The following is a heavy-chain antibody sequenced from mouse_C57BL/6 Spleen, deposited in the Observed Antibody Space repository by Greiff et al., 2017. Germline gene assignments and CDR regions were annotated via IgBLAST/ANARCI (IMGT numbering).Heavy chain of an antibody. V-gene: IGHV1-53*01. Sequence: QVQLKQPGTELVKPGASVKLSCKASGYTFTSYWMHWVKQRPGPGLEWIGNINPSNGGTNYNEKFKSKATLTVDKSSSTAYMQLSSLTSEDSAVYYCARGITTVVATHYYAMDYWGQGTSVTVSS. CDR2: INPSNGGT. CDR3: ARGITTVVATHYYAMDY. J-gene: IGHJ4*01. D-gene: IGHD1-1*01. CDR1: GYTFTSYW.